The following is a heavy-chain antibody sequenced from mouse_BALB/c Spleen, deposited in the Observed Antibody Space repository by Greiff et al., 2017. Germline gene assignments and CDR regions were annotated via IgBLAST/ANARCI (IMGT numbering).Heavy chain of an antibody. Sequence: DLVKPGASVKLSCKASGYTFTSYWINWIKQRPGQGLEWIGRIAPGSGSTYYNEMFKGKATLTVDTSSSTAYIQLSSLSSEDSAVYFCARQGIRLRAMDYWGQGTSVTVSS. CDR3: ARQGIRLRAMDY. J-gene: IGHJ4*01. D-gene: IGHD1-2*01. CDR2: IAPGSGST. CDR1: GYTFTSYW. V-gene: IGHV1S41*01.